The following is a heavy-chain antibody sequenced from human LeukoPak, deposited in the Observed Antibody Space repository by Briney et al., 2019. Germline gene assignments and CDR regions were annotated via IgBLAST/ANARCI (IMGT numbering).Heavy chain of an antibody. CDR1: GFTFSSYA. Sequence: PGRSLRLSCASSGFTFSSYAMHWVRQAPGKGLEWVAVISYDGSNKYYADSVKGRFTISRDNSKNTLYLQMNSLRAEDTAVYYCARVASSSWYYFEYWGQGTLVTVSS. V-gene: IGHV3-30-3*01. CDR3: ARVASSSWYYFEY. CDR2: ISYDGSNK. J-gene: IGHJ4*02. D-gene: IGHD6-13*01.